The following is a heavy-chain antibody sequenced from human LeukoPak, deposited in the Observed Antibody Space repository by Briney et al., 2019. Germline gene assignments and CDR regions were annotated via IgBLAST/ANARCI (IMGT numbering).Heavy chain of an antibody. D-gene: IGHD2-2*03. CDR1: GGSFSGYY. J-gene: IGHJ5*02. CDR3: ARLDGSGS. Sequence: SSETLSLTCAVYGGSFSGYYWSWIRQPPGKGLEWIGEINHSGSTNYNPSLKSRVTISVDTSKNQFSLKLSSVTAADTAVYYCARLDGSGSWGQGTLVTVSS. CDR2: INHSGST. V-gene: IGHV4-34*01.